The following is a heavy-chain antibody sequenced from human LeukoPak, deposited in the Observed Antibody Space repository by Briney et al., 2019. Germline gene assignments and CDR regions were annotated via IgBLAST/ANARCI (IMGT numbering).Heavy chain of an antibody. D-gene: IGHD1-26*01. Sequence: ASVKVSCKASGYSSTDYYIYWVRLAPGQGLEWMGWIKPNSGDTNYVQKFEGRVTMTRDTSISTAYMELSSLRSDDTAVYYCATKKYSGSFYAFWGQGTLVTVSS. CDR3: ATKKYSGSFYAF. CDR2: IKPNSGDT. V-gene: IGHV1-2*02. CDR1: GYSSTDYY. J-gene: IGHJ4*02.